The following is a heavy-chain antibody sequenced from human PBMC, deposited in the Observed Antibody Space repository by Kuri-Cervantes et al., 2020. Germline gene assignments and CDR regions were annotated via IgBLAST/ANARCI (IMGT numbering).Heavy chain of an antibody. CDR1: SGSLGDSY. CDR2: MNHSGRT. D-gene: IGHD5-18*01. V-gene: IGHV4-34*01. J-gene: IGHJ4*02. Sequence: SQTLSLTCAVSSGSLGDSYWSWIRQPPGKGLEWIGEMNHSGRTKYNPSLKSRVTISVDKSKNQFSLNLNSVTAADTAVYYCASGVTLYYFDYWGQGTLVTVSS. CDR3: ASGVTLYYFDY.